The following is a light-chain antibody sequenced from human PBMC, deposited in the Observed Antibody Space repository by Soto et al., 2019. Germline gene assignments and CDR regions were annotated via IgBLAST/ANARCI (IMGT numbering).Light chain of an antibody. V-gene: IGKV3-20*01. J-gene: IGKJ2*01. CDR3: QQFGTSPYT. CDR1: QSVSGYY. Sequence: ESVLTQSPGTLSLSPGDSATLSCRASQSVSGYYLAWYQQKPGQAPRLLIYGASSRATDIPDRFSGSGSGTDFTLTISRLEPEDFALYYCQQFGTSPYTFGQGTRLEIK. CDR2: GAS.